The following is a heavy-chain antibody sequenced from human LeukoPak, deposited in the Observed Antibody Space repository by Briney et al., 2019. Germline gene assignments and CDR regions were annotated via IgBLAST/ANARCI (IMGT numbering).Heavy chain of an antibody. V-gene: IGHV4-34*01. Sequence: PSETLSLTCAVSNGSFLGYYWSWIRQPPGKGLEWIGEIIHSGKTNFNPSLKSRVTISVDTSKKHFSLNPTSVTAADTAVYYCARGSYFQYWDQGTPVIVSS. D-gene: IGHD3-16*01. CDR2: IIHSGKT. J-gene: IGHJ1*01. CDR3: ARGSYFQY. CDR1: NGSFLGYY.